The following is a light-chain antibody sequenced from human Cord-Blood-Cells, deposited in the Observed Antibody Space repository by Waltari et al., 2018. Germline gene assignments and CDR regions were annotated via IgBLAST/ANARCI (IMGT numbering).Light chain of an antibody. CDR3: QQYDNLPYS. CDR1: QDISNY. V-gene: IGKV1-33*01. Sequence: DIQMTPSPSSLSASVGDRVTITCQASQDISNYLNWYQQKPGKAPKLLIYDASNLEPGVPTRFRGSGSGTDFTFTISSLQPEDIATYYCQQYDNLPYSFGQGTKLEIK. J-gene: IGKJ2*03. CDR2: DAS.